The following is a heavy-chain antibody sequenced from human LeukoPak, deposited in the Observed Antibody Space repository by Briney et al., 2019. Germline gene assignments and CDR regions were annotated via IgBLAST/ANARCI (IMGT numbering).Heavy chain of an antibody. CDR1: GFTFITYW. D-gene: IGHD3-10*01. CDR3: ARAFGSGSQLINYFDF. CDR2: IDSDGSTT. V-gene: IGHV3-74*01. J-gene: IGHJ4*02. Sequence: GGSLRLSCAASGFTFITYWMHWVRQAPGKGLVWVSSIDSDGSTTTYADSVKGRFTISRDNAKNMVYPQMNSLRAEDTAVYYCARAFGSGSQLINYFDFWGQGTLVTVSS.